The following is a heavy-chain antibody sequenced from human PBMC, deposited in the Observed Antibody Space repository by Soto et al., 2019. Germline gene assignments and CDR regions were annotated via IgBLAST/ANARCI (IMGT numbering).Heavy chain of an antibody. J-gene: IGHJ5*02. Sequence: PSETLSLTCTVSGGSVSIGSYYWSCIRQPPGKGLEWIGYIYYSGSTNYNPSLKSRVTISVDTSKNQFSLKLSSVTAADTAVYYCARYGTYYYDSSGYTNWFDPWGQGTLVTVSS. CDR1: GGSVSIGSYY. CDR2: IYYSGST. CDR3: ARYGTYYYDSSGYTNWFDP. V-gene: IGHV4-61*01. D-gene: IGHD3-22*01.